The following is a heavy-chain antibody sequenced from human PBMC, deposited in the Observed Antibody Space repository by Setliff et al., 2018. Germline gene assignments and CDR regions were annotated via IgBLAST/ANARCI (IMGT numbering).Heavy chain of an antibody. V-gene: IGHV4-4*08. CDR3: LRIRLVPHGHS. CDR2: IYTRGST. Sequence: PSETLSLTCTVSGGSISNYYWSWIRQPPGKGLEWIGYIYTRGSTNYNPSLRTRVSISVDTSKNHFSLRLSSVTAADTAVYYCLRIRLVPHGHSWGQGTLVTVSS. CDR1: GGSISNYY. J-gene: IGHJ4*02. D-gene: IGHD2-15*01.